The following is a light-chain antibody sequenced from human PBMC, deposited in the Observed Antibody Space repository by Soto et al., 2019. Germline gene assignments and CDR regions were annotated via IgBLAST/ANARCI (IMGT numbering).Light chain of an antibody. CDR3: QQYKSYWT. V-gene: IGKV1-5*01. J-gene: IGKJ1*01. CDR2: DVS. CDR1: QNIGSW. Sequence: DIQMTHFPSTLSASVGDRVTITCRASQNIGSWLAWYQQKPGKAPKVLIYDVSNLETGVPSRFSGSGSGTEFTLTINSLQPDDFATYYCQQYKSYWTFGQGTKVAIK.